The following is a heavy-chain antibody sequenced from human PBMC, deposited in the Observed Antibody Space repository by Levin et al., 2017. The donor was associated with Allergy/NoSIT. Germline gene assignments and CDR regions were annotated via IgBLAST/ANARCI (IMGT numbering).Heavy chain of an antibody. Sequence: GGSLRLSCAASGFTFSSFAMSWVRQVPGKGLEWVSAISSDYSTYYADSVKGRFTISRDNSKNTLSLEMNSLTADDTAVYHCAKGGGHSYGYVPHWGQGALVTVSS. J-gene: IGHJ4*02. D-gene: IGHD5-18*01. CDR1: GFTFSSFA. CDR2: ISSDYST. CDR3: AKGGGHSYGYVPH. V-gene: IGHV3-23*05.